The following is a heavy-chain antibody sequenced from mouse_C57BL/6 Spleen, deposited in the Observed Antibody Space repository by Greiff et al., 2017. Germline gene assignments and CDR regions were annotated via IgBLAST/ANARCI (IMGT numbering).Heavy chain of an antibody. CDR3: ARGGAYYGSSYWYFDV. D-gene: IGHD1-1*01. CDR2: IDPNSGGT. V-gene: IGHV1-72*01. CDR1: GYTFTSYW. J-gene: IGHJ1*03. Sequence: QVQLQQPGAELVKPGASVQLSCKASGYTFTSYWMHWVKQRPGRGLEWIGRIDPNSGGTKYNEKFKSKATLTVDKPSSTAYMQLSSLTSEDSAVYYCARGGAYYGSSYWYFDVWGTGTTVTVSS.